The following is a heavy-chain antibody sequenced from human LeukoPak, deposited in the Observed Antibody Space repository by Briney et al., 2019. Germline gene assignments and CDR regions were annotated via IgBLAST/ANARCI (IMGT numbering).Heavy chain of an antibody. CDR1: GFTFSTCA. Sequence: GGSLRLSCAASGFTFSTCAMSWVRQAPGKGLEWVSTISGGGRSTDYADSVKGLFTISRDNSKNTLYLQMNSLRAEDTAVYYCARERYFDYWGQGTLVTVSS. J-gene: IGHJ4*02. V-gene: IGHV3-23*01. CDR3: ARERYFDY. CDR2: ISGGGRST.